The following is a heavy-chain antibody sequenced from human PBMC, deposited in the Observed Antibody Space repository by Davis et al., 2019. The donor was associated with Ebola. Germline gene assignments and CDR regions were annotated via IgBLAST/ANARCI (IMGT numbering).Heavy chain of an antibody. J-gene: IGHJ6*04. CDR1: GFTFSSYS. D-gene: IGHD6-13*01. CDR3: ARDLRSFGSSWYGGMDV. Sequence: PGGSLRLSCAASGFTFSSYSMNWVRQAPGKGLEWVSYISSSSSTIYYADSVKGRFTISRDNAKNSLYLQMNSLRDEDTAVYYCARDLRSFGSSWYGGMDVWGKGTTVTVSS. CDR2: ISSSSSTI. V-gene: IGHV3-48*02.